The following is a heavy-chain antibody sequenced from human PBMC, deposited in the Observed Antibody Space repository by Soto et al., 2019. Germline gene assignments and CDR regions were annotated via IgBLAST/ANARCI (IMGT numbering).Heavy chain of an antibody. J-gene: IGHJ6*02. D-gene: IGHD2-2*01. CDR1: GGTFSSYA. CDR3: ARDLRSIVVVPAAIGAYYYSYGMDV. Sequence: SVKISCKASGGTFSSYAISWVRQAPGQGLEWMGGIIPIFGTANYAQKFQGRVTITADKSTSTAYMELSSLRSEDTAVYYCARDLRSIVVVPAAIGAYYYSYGMDVWGQGTKVTVSS. CDR2: IIPIFGTA. V-gene: IGHV1-69*06.